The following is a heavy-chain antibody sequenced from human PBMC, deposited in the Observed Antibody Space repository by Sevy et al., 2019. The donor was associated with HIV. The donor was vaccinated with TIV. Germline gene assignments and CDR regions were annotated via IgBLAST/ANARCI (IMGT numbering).Heavy chain of an antibody. CDR2: ISSTDNFE. CDR3: ARDAGYTTKFHPLH. CDR1: GFRLNTYA. Sequence: GGSLRLSCSASGFRLNTYAMHWVRQAPGKGLEWVSVISSTDNFESYAVSVKGRFTISKDNSKNTGSLQMNSLRPEDTAMYYCARDAGYTTKFHPLHWGQGTLVTVSS. D-gene: IGHD5-12*01. J-gene: IGHJ4*02. V-gene: IGHV3-30*04.